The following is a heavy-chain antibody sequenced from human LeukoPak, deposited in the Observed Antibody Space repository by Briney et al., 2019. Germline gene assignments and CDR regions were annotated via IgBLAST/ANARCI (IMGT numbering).Heavy chain of an antibody. D-gene: IGHD2-8*02. CDR1: GFTFSTFA. CDR2: IFPSGGEI. CDR3: ATYRQVLLPFES. J-gene: IGHJ4*02. Sequence: GGSLRLSCAASGFTFSTFAMIWVRQPPGKGLEWVSSIFPSGGEIHYADSVRGRFTISRGNSKSTLSLQMNSLRAEDTAIYYCATYRQVLLPFESWGQGTLVTVSS. V-gene: IGHV3-23*01.